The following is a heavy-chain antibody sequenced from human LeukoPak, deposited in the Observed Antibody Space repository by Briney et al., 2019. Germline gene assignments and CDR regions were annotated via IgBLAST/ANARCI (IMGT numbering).Heavy chain of an antibody. V-gene: IGHV4-4*07. Sequence: PSETLSLTCTVSDASITSYHWSWIRQPAGKGLEWIGRMFYSGSTDYNPSLKSRLTMSIDTSKNQFSLKLSSVTAADTAVYFCARDQEHCSGTSCYPYWYDSWGQGTLVTVSS. J-gene: IGHJ5*01. CDR3: ARDQEHCSGTSCYPYWYDS. CDR1: DASITSYH. D-gene: IGHD2-2*01. CDR2: MFYSGST.